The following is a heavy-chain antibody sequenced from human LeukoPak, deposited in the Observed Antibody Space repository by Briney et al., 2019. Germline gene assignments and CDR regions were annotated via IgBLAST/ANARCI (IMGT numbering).Heavy chain of an antibody. Sequence: PSETLSLTCAVYGGSFSGYYWSWIRQPPGKGLEWIGEINHSGSTNYNPSLKSRVTISVDTSKNQFSLKLSSVTAADTAVYYCARGSDYGSSGYPFDYWGQGTLVTVSS. J-gene: IGHJ4*02. V-gene: IGHV4-34*01. CDR2: INHSGST. CDR3: ARGSDYGSSGYPFDY. D-gene: IGHD3-22*01. CDR1: GGSFSGYY.